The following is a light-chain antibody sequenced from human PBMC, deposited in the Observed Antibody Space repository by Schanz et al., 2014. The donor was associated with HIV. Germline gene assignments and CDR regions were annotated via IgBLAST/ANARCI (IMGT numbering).Light chain of an antibody. CDR2: DAS. V-gene: IGKV3-11*01. J-gene: IGKJ1*01. Sequence: EIVLTQSPATLSLSPGERATLSCRARQSVSSFLAWYQQKPGQAPRLLIYDASNRAAGIPARFSGSGSGTDFTLTISRLEPEDFAVYYCQHYGSSRWTFGQGTKVEIK. CDR3: QHYGSSRWT. CDR1: QSVSSF.